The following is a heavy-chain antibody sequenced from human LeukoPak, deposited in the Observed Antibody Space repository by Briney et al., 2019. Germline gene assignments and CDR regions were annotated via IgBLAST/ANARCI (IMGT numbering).Heavy chain of an antibody. Sequence: PSETLSLTCTVSGGSISSYYWSWIRQPPGKGLEWIGEINHSGSTNYNPSLKSRVTISVDTSKNQFSLKLSSVTAADTAVYYCARRKFQYYDILTGSYYYYYYMDVWGKGTTVTVSS. D-gene: IGHD3-9*01. V-gene: IGHV4-34*01. J-gene: IGHJ6*03. CDR2: INHSGST. CDR1: GGSISSYY. CDR3: ARRKFQYYDILTGSYYYYYYMDV.